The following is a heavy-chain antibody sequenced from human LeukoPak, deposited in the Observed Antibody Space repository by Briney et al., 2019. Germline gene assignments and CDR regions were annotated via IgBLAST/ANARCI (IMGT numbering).Heavy chain of an antibody. Sequence: SETLSLTCTVSGGSISSYYWSWIRQPPGKGLEWIGYIYYSGSTNYNPSLKSRVTISVDTSKNQFSLKLSSVTAADTAVYYCARVAILSPRSMLPYFDYWGQGTLVTVSS. V-gene: IGHV4-59*01. CDR1: GGSISSYY. J-gene: IGHJ4*02. CDR3: ARVAILSPRSMLPYFDY. CDR2: IYYSGST. D-gene: IGHD3-3*02.